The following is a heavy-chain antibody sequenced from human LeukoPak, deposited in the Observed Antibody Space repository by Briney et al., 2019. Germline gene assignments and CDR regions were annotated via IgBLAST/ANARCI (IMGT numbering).Heavy chain of an antibody. CDR3: ARNKRFFDRRTYNYYYMDV. J-gene: IGHJ6*03. Sequence: QSGGSLRLSCAASGFTFSSYWMSWVRQAPGKGLEWVANIKQDGSEKYYVDSVKGRFTTSRDNAKNSLYLQMSSLRAEDTAVYYCARNKRFFDRRTYNYYYMDVWGKGTTVTVSS. V-gene: IGHV3-7*01. CDR1: GFTFSSYW. D-gene: IGHD3-9*01. CDR2: IKQDGSEK.